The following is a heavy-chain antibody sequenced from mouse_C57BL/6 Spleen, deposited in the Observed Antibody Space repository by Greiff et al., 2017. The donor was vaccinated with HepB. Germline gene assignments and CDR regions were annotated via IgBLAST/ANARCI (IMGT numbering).Heavy chain of an antibody. CDR1: GYAFSSSW. J-gene: IGHJ3*01. CDR2: IYPGDGDT. D-gene: IGHD1-1*01. V-gene: IGHV1-82*01. Sequence: QVQLQQSGPELVKPGASVKISCKASGYAFSSSWMNWVKQRPGKGLEWIGRIYPGDGDTNDNGKFKGKATLTADKSSSTAYMQISSLTSEDSAVYFCAGRDGSSYGWFAYWGQGTLVTVSA. CDR3: AGRDGSSYGWFAY.